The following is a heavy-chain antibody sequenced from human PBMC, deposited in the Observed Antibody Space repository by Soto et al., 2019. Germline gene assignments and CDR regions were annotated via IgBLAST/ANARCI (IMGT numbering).Heavy chain of an antibody. V-gene: IGHV1-69*06. CDR1: GGTFSSYA. Sequence: QVQLVQSGAEVKKPGSSVKVSCKASGGTFSSYAISWVRQAPGQGLEWMGGIIPIFGTANYAQKFQGRVMITADKSTSTAYMELSSLRSEDTAVYYCAREGYSGLSNWFDPWGQGTLVTVSS. CDR3: AREGYSGLSNWFDP. J-gene: IGHJ5*02. CDR2: IIPIFGTA. D-gene: IGHD5-12*01.